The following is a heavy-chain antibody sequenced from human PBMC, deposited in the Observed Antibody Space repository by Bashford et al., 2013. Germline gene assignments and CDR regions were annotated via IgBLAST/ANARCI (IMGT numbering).Heavy chain of an antibody. Sequence: SETLSLTCTVSGGSISNGDYYWSWIRQPPREGPGVDWVHLLYGTSYYNPSLKSRASISIDTSKNRFSLELNSATVADTAVYYCARESWGGGYCSGTSCVPGFGPWGQGILVTVSS. CDR3: ARESWGGGYCSGTSCVPGFGP. V-gene: IGHV4-30-4*01. D-gene: IGHD2-2*01. CDR1: GGSISNGDYY. J-gene: IGHJ5*02. CDR2: LLYGTS.